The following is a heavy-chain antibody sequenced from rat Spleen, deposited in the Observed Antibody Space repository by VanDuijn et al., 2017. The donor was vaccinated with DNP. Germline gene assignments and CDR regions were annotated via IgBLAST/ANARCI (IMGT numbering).Heavy chain of an antibody. CDR1: GFSLTDYS. J-gene: IGHJ2*01. CDR2: MWSGGTT. Sequence: EVQLKESGPGLVQPSQTLSLTCTVSGFSLTDYSVHWVRQPPGKGLEWMGVMWSGGTTDYHPALKSRLSISRDTSKSQVFLKMNSLQTEDTAIYFCTREETRGYFDYWGQGVMVTVSS. CDR3: TREETRGYFDY. D-gene: IGHD1-10*01. V-gene: IGHV2S63*01.